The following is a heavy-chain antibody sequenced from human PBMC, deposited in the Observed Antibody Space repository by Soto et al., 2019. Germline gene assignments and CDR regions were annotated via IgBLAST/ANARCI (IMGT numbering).Heavy chain of an antibody. CDR1: GFTFSKYA. D-gene: IGHD3-22*01. V-gene: IGHV3-23*01. CDR3: AKYYYDRSGSPLAFDY. CDR2: ISGSGGTT. J-gene: IGHJ4*02. Sequence: GSLRLSCAASGFTFSKYALSWVRQAPGKGLEWVSAISGSGGTTHYADSVKGRVTISRDNSKDTVFLQMNSLRAEDTAVYSCAKYYYDRSGSPLAFDYWGQGTLVTVSS.